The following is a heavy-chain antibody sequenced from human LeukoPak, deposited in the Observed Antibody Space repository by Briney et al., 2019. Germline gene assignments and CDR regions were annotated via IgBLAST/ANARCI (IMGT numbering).Heavy chain of an antibody. J-gene: IGHJ4*02. CDR1: GGSISSYY. CDR2: IYYSGST. V-gene: IGHV4-59*01. D-gene: IGHD4-17*01. Sequence: PSETQSLTCTVSGGSISSYYWSWIRQPPGKGLEWIGYIYYSGSTNYNPSLKSRVTISVDTSKNQFSLKLSSVTAADTAVYYCAARPWSDYGDYHFDYWGQGTLVTVSS. CDR3: AARPWSDYGDYHFDY.